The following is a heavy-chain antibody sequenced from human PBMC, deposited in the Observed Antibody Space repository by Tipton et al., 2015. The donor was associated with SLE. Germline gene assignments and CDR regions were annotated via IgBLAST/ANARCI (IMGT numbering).Heavy chain of an antibody. J-gene: IGHJ4*02. CDR2: IWYDGSNK. CDR3: APSLLGYFDY. D-gene: IGHD3-16*02. Sequence: SLRLSCAASGFTFSIYGIHWVRQAPGKGLEWVAVIWYDGSNKYYADSVKGRFTISRDNSKNTLYLQMNSLRAEDTAVYYCAPSLLGYFDYWGQGTLVTVSS. V-gene: IGHV3-33*08. CDR1: GFTFSIYG.